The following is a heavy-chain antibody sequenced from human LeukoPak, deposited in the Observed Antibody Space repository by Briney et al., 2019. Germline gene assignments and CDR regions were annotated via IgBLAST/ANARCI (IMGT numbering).Heavy chain of an antibody. CDR1: GFTLKNYG. CDR3: AKPARVGYNYFDY. Sequence: GGSLRLSCAASGFTLKNYGMSWVRQAPGKELEWVSLISGSVVSTYYADSVKGRFTMSRDMSKNTVYLQMNSLRAEDTAVYYSAKPARVGYNYFDYWGQGTLVTVSS. D-gene: IGHD5-24*01. V-gene: IGHV3-23*01. J-gene: IGHJ4*02. CDR2: ISGSVVST.